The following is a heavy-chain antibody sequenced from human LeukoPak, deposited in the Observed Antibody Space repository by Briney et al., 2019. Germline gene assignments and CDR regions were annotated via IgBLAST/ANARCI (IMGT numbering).Heavy chain of an antibody. CDR2: ISGSGGST. CDR1: GFTFSSYA. D-gene: IGHD6-13*01. J-gene: IGHJ4*02. Sequence: PGGSLRLSCAASGFTFSSYAMSWVRQAPGKGLEWVSAISGSGGSTYYADSVKGRFTVSRDNSKNTLYLQMNSLRAEDTAVYYCAKAPYSSSWFNYFDYWGPGTLVTVSS. V-gene: IGHV3-23*01. CDR3: AKAPYSSSWFNYFDY.